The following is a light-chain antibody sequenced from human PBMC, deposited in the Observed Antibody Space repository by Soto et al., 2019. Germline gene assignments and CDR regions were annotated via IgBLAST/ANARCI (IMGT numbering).Light chain of an antibody. J-gene: IGKJ2*01. CDR1: QSIFYISNNKNY. CDR2: WAS. V-gene: IGKV4-1*01. CDR3: QQYDKWRYT. Sequence: DIVMTQSPDSLAVSLGERATINCKSSQSIFYISNNKNYLAWYQQKPGQPPKLLIYWASTRASGVPDRFIGSGSGRDFTLTISSLQAEDVAVYYCQQYDKWRYTFGQGTKLEIK.